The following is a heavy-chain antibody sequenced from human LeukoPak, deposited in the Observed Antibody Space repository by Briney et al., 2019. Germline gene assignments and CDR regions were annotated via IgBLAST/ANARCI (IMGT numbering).Heavy chain of an antibody. CDR1: GFTFSSYG. Sequence: GGSLRLSCTASGFTFSSYGMHWVRQAPGRGLEWVAAIQYDGSIEYYADSVKGRFTISRDQSKNTLFLQVNSLRAEDTAVYYCARGHTVTTRSGWYEDAFDIWGQGTMVTVSS. D-gene: IGHD6-19*01. CDR3: ARGHTVTTRSGWYEDAFDI. V-gene: IGHV3-33*01. J-gene: IGHJ3*02. CDR2: IQYDGSIE.